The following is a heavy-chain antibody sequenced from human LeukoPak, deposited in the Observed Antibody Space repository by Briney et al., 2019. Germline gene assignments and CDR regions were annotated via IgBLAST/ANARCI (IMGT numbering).Heavy chain of an antibody. CDR3: ARDRYSSSWELFDY. J-gene: IGHJ4*02. V-gene: IGHV3-30*09. D-gene: IGHD6-13*01. Sequence: GGSLRLSCAASGFTFSSYAMHWVCQAPGKGLEWVAVISYDGSNKYYADSVKGRFAISRDNSKNTLYLQMNSLRAEDTAVYYCARDRYSSSWELFDYWGQGTLVTVSS. CDR2: ISYDGSNK. CDR1: GFTFSSYA.